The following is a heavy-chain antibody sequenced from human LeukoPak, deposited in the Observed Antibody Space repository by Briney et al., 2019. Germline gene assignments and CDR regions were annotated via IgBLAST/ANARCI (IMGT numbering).Heavy chain of an antibody. V-gene: IGHV3-30-3*01. CDR1: GFTFSTHA. Sequence: PGGSLRLSCAASGFTFSTHAMHWVRQAPGKGLECVALILYDGSNKHYADSVKGRFTISRDNSKNTLYLQMNSLRAEDTAVYYCARIPYGSGTYTDYWGQGTLVTVSS. CDR2: ILYDGSNK. J-gene: IGHJ4*02. CDR3: ARIPYGSGTYTDY. D-gene: IGHD3-10*01.